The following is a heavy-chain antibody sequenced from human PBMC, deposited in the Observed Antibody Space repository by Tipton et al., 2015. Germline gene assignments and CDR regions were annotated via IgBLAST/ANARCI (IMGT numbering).Heavy chain of an antibody. CDR2: IITGLGRS. D-gene: IGHD3-22*01. CDR1: GDTLTGYA. Sequence: QLVQSGAEVKKPGSSVKVSCKASGDTLTGYAISWLRQAPGQGPEWMAEIITGLGRSNYAPKLQGRVTVTADTSVATVHMELLRLRSDDTATYYCAGTDTSGHYDFDSWGQGTLVTVS. V-gene: IGHV1-69*06. J-gene: IGHJ4*02. CDR3: AGTDTSGHYDFDS.